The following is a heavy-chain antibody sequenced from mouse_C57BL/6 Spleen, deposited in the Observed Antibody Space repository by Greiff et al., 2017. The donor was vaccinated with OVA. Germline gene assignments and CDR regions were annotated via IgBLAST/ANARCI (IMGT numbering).Heavy chain of an antibody. CDR3: ARWLLGYFDV. Sequence: QVQLKESGAELVRPGASVKLSCKASGYTFTDYYINWVKQRPGQGLEWIARIYPGSGNTYYNEKFKGKATLTAEKSSSTAYMQLSSLTSEDSAVYFCARWLLGYFDVWGTGTTVTVSS. CDR1: GYTFTDYY. V-gene: IGHV1-76*01. CDR2: IYPGSGNT. J-gene: IGHJ1*03. D-gene: IGHD2-3*01.